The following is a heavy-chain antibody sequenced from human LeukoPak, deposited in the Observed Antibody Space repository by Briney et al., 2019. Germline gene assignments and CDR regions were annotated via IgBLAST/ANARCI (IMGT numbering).Heavy chain of an antibody. CDR2: ISWNSGSI. Sequence: GGSLRLSCAASGFTFDDYAMHWVRLPPGRGLEWVSGISWNSGSIGYADSVKGRFTISRDNAKNSLYLQMNSLRPEDTALYYCERAVSADGFTSAWDYGGRGTLVTVSS. D-gene: IGHD6-19*01. CDR1: GFTFDDYA. J-gene: IGHJ4*02. V-gene: IGHV3-9*01. CDR3: ERAVSADGFTSAWDY.